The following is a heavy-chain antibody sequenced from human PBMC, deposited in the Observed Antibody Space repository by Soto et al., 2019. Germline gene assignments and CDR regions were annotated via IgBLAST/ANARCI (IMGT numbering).Heavy chain of an antibody. CDR1: GFTFSSYA. V-gene: IGHV3-30-3*01. J-gene: IGHJ6*02. D-gene: IGHD2-2*01. CDR3: AREKEDIVVVPAANLSYGMDV. CDR2: ISYDGSNK. Sequence: GGSLRLSCAASGFTFSSYAMHWVRQAPGKGLEWVAVISYDGSNKYYADSVKGRFTISRDNSKNTLYLQMNSLRAEDTAVYYCAREKEDIVVVPAANLSYGMDVWGQGTTVTVSS.